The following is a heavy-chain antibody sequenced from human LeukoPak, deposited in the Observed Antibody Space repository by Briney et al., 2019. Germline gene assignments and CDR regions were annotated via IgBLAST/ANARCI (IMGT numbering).Heavy chain of an antibody. J-gene: IGHJ4*02. CDR2: IRSKAYGGTT. CDR1: GFTFGDYA. CDR3: TSLVPAAKTFDY. V-gene: IGHV3-49*03. D-gene: IGHD2-2*01. Sequence: PGGSLRLSCTASGFTFGDYAMSWFRQAPGKGLEWVGFIRSKAYGGTTEYAASVKGRFTISRDDSKSIAYLQINSPKTEDTAVYYCTSLVPAAKTFDYWGQGTLVTVSS.